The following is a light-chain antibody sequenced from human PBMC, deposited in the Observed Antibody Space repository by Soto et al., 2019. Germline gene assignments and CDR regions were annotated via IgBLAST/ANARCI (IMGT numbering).Light chain of an antibody. V-gene: IGLV2-18*02. CDR2: EVT. CDR3: SSYTTTSTWV. CDR1: SSDVGGYNR. J-gene: IGLJ3*02. Sequence: QSALTQPPSVSGSPGQSVTISCTGTSSDVGGYNRVSWYQQPPGTAPKLMIYEVTYRPSGVPDRFSGSKSGSTASLTISGLQAEDEADYYCSSYTTTSTWVFGGGTQLTVL.